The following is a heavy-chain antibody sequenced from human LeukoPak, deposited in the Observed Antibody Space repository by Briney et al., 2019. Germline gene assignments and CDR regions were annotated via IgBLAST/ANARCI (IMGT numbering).Heavy chain of an antibody. CDR2: INPNTGAT. D-gene: IGHD2-15*01. Sequence: ASVKVSCKASGYTFTGYYMFWVRQAPGQGLEWMGWINPNTGATKYGQNFQGRVTLTRDTSIRTTFMELSSLRSDDTAFYYCARDERFCNGDNHYPDLGYWDQGTLVTVSS. J-gene: IGHJ4*02. CDR1: GYTFTGYY. V-gene: IGHV1-2*02. CDR3: ARDERFCNGDNHYPDLGY.